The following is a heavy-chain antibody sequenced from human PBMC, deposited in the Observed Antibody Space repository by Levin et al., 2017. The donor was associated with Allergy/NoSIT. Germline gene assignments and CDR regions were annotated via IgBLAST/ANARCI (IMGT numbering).Heavy chain of an antibody. CDR1: GFTFRDSY. J-gene: IGHJ4*02. D-gene: IGHD3-10*01. Sequence: LSLPCAASGFTFRDSYMSWIRQAPGKGLEWISYIITSGTHTSYADSVKGRFTISRDNANNLVFLQMNSLRAEDTAVYYCASRYGSGTYYQGNNYWGQGTLVTVSS. CDR2: IITSGTHT. V-gene: IGHV3-11*03. CDR3: ASRYGSGTYYQGNNY.